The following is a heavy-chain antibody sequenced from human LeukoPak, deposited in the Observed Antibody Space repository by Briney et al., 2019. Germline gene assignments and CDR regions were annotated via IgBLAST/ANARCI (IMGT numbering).Heavy chain of an antibody. D-gene: IGHD6-19*01. V-gene: IGHV3-21*01. CDR3: ARSPTGSGWYYFNY. CDR2: ISSRSTYI. Sequence: GGSLRLSCAASGFTFNNYSMNWVRQAPGMGLEWVSSISSRSTYIFYADSVKGRFTISRDNAKNSLYLQMNSLRAEDTAVYYCARSPTGSGWYYFNYWGQGTLVTVSS. CDR1: GFTFNNYS. J-gene: IGHJ4*02.